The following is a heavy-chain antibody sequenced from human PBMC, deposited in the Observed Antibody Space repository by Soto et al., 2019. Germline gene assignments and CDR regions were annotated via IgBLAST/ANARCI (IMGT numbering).Heavy chain of an antibody. CDR3: AKCPSGPTCFGIRLDP. V-gene: IGHV3-23*01. J-gene: IGHJ5*02. D-gene: IGHD2-2*01. CDR2: IRTSGVIT. CDR1: ELTLSNYA. Sequence: GGSLRLSCAASELTLSNYAMTWVRQAPGKGLEWVSIIRTSGVITYYAESVKGRFTISRDNSKNTLYLQMNSLIAEDTAVYYCAKCPSGPTCFGIRLDPPGQGTLVTLPS.